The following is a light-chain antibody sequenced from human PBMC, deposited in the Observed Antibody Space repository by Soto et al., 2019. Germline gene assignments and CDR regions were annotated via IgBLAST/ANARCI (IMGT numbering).Light chain of an antibody. V-gene: IGKV3D-20*02. CDR3: QQRSSWPIT. Sequence: EIVLTQSPGTLSLSPGARATLSCRASQSVSSSYLAWYQQKPGQAPRLLIYGASSRATGIPARFSGSGSGTDFTLTISRLEPEDFAVYYCQQRSSWPITFGQGTRLEI. CDR1: QSVSSSY. CDR2: GAS. J-gene: IGKJ5*01.